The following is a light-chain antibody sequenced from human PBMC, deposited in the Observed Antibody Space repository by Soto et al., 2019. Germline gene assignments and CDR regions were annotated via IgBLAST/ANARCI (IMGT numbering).Light chain of an antibody. V-gene: IGLV1-40*01. CDR3: QSYDSSLSGYV. J-gene: IGLJ1*01. Sequence: QSVLTPPPSVSGAPGQRVTISCTGSSSNIGLGYDVHWYQQLPGTAPKLLIFGNNNQPSGVPDRFSGSKSGTSASLAITGLQAEDEADYYCQSYDSSLSGYVFGTGTKVTVL. CDR1: SSNIGLGYD. CDR2: GNN.